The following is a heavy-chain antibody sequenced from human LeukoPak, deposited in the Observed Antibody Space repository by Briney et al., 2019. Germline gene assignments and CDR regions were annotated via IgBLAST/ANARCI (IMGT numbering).Heavy chain of an antibody. Sequence: ASVKVSCKASGYTFTSYYMHWVRRAPGQGLEWMGIINPSGGSTSYAQKFQGRVTMTRDMSTSTVYMELSSLRSEDTAVYYCARERDIVVVPAAPTPLLYWGQGTLVTVSS. V-gene: IGHV1-46*01. CDR3: ARERDIVVVPAAPTPLLY. CDR1: GYTFTSYY. D-gene: IGHD2-2*01. J-gene: IGHJ4*02. CDR2: INPSGGST.